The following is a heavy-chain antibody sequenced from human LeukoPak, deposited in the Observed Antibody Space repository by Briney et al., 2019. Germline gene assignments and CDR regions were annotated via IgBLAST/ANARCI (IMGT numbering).Heavy chain of an antibody. J-gene: IGHJ4*02. CDR1: GVSMSAYQ. CDR3: ATSNDAKIAPFDH. V-gene: IGHV4-4*09. Sequence: SETLSLTCTVSGVSMSAYQWSWVRQSPEKGLEWIGCINTKGETSYNPSLKSRVTTSVDTSKSQFSLRLTSATAADTAVYYCATSNDAKIAPFDHWGQGAPVTVSS. D-gene: IGHD2-21*01. CDR2: INTKGET.